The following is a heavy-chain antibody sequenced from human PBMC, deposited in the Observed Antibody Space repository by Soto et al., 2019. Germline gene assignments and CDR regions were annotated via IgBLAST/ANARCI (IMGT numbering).Heavy chain of an antibody. CDR1: GGSISSYY. CDR2: IYYSGST. D-gene: IGHD5-18*01. CDR3: ARGGYTDGMDV. V-gene: IGHV4-59*01. J-gene: IGHJ6*02. Sequence: QVQLQESGPGLVKPSETLSLTCTVSGGSISSYYWSWIRQPPGKGLEWIGYIYYSGSTNYNPSLTSRVTISVDTSKNQFSLKLSSVTAADTAVYYCARGGYTDGMDVWGQGTTVTVSS.